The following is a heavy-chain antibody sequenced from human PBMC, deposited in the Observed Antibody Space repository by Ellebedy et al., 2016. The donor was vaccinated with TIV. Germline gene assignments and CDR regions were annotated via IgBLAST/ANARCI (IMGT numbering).Heavy chain of an antibody. CDR3: AAPNPGLSQQPHLQF. J-gene: IGHJ4*02. CDR2: LYHSASM. D-gene: IGHD6-13*01. CDR1: GDSMRSRTYY. Sequence: SETLSLTXIVSGDSMRSRTYYWGWFRQSPGKGLEWIASLYHSASMSYNPSLQSRVTTSMDTSNNQITLTLSSVTAADTAVYYCAAPNPGLSQQPHLQFWGQGTLVTVS. V-gene: IGHV4-39*06.